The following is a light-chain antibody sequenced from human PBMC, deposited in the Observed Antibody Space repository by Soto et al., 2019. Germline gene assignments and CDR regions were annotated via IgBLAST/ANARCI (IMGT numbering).Light chain of an antibody. CDR3: QQYGSSPPTWT. J-gene: IGKJ1*01. Sequence: EIVLTQSPGTLSLSPGERATLSCRASQSVSSSYLAWYQQKPGQAPRLLIYGASSRATGIPDWFSGSGSGTDFTLTISRLEPEDFAVYYCQQYGSSPPTWTFGQGTKVDIK. CDR1: QSVSSSY. CDR2: GAS. V-gene: IGKV3-20*01.